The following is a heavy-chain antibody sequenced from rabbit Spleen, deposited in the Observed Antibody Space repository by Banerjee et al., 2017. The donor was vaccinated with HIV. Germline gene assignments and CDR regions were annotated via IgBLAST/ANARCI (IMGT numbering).Heavy chain of an antibody. D-gene: IGHD4-1*01. J-gene: IGHJ4*01. CDR2: IATGSGSA. CDR3: ARVSETSGWGEDL. CDR1: GFSFSSSYY. V-gene: IGHV1S45*01. Sequence: QEQLEESGGGLVKPEGSLTLTCTASGFSFSSSYYMCWVRQAPGKGLEWIGCIATGSGSAYYASWAKGRFTISKTSSTTVTLQMTSLTDADTATYFCARVSETSGWGEDLWGQGTLVTVS.